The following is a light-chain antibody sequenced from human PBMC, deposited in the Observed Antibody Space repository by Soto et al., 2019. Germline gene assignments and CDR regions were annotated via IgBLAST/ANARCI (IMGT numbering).Light chain of an antibody. CDR2: NTS. J-gene: IGLJ3*02. CDR3: LLYYGGPSV. CDR1: TGAVTSGHY. V-gene: IGLV7-43*01. Sequence: QTVVTQEPSLTVSPGGTVTLTCASGTGAVTSGHYPSWFQQKPGQAPRALIDNTSNKQAWTPARFSGSLLGGKAALTLSGVQPEDEADYYCLLYYGGPSVFGGGTQLTVL.